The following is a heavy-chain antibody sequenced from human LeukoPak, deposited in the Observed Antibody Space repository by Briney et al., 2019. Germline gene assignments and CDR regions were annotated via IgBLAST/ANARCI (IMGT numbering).Heavy chain of an antibody. CDR3: AILTGYSANWFDP. Sequence: ASVKVSCKASGYTFTSYDINWVRQATGQGLEWMGWINPNSGGTNYAQKFQGRVTMTRDTSISTAYMELSRLRSDDTAVYYCAILTGYSANWFDPWGQGTLVTVSS. J-gene: IGHJ5*02. V-gene: IGHV1-2*02. CDR2: INPNSGGT. CDR1: GYTFTSYD. D-gene: IGHD3-9*01.